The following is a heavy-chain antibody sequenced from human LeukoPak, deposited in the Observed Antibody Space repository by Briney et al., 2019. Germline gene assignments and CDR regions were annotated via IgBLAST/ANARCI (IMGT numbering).Heavy chain of an antibody. CDR3: AKGGSYYYDTSGYFGY. J-gene: IGHJ4*02. CDR1: GFTFSNYA. CDR2: IGDSGGNT. V-gene: IGHV3-23*01. D-gene: IGHD3-22*01. Sequence: PGGSLRLSCAASGFTFSNYAMSWVRQAPGRGLEWVATIGDSGGNTYYADSVKGRFTISRDNSKSTLHLQMNSLRAEDTAVYYCAKGGSYYYDTSGYFGYWGQGTLVTVSS.